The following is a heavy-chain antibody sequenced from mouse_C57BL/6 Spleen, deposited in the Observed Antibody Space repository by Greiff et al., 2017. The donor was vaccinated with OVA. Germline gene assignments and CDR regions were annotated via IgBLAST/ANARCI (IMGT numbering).Heavy chain of an antibody. CDR1: GYSITSGYY. Sequence: ESGPGLVKPSQSLSLTCSVTGYSITSGYYWNWIRQFPGNKLEWMGYISYDGSNNYNPSLKNRISITRDTSKNQFFLKLNSVTTEDTATYYCARDGYYEYFDVWGTGTTVTVSS. CDR3: ARDGYYEYFDV. J-gene: IGHJ1*03. CDR2: ISYDGSN. D-gene: IGHD2-3*01. V-gene: IGHV3-6*01.